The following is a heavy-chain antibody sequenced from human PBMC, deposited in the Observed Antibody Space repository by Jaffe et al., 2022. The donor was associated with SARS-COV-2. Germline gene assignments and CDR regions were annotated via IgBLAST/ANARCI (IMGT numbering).Heavy chain of an antibody. CDR2: IRSKAYGGTT. D-gene: IGHD3-22*01. CDR1: GFTFGDYA. J-gene: IGHJ6*02. V-gene: IGHV3-49*05. Sequence: EVQLVESGGGLVKPGRSLRLSCTASGFTFGDYAMSWFRQAPGKGLEWVGFIRSKAYGGTTEYAASVKGRFTISRDDSKSIAYLQMNSLKTEDTAVYYCTRDLPDKYYYDSSGPADYYYYGMDVWGQGTTVTVSS. CDR3: TRDLPDKYYYDSSGPADYYYYGMDV.